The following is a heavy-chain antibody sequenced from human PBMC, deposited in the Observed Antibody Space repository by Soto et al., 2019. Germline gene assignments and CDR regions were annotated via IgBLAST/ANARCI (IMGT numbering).Heavy chain of an antibody. CDR2: ISYDGRNK. J-gene: IGHJ6*02. Sequence: GGSLRLSCAASGFTFSSYAMHWVRQAPGKGLEWVAVISYDGRNKYYADSVKGRFTISRDNSKNTLYLQMNSLRAEDTAVYYYAREWGYESGVVPVYCYVMDVWGQGTTVIVAS. V-gene: IGHV3-30*04. CDR3: AREWGYESGVVPVYCYVMDV. D-gene: IGHD3-3*01. CDR1: GFTFSSYA.